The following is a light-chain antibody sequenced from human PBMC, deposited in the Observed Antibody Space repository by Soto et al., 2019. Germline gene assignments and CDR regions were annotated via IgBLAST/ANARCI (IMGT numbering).Light chain of an antibody. V-gene: IGKV4-1*01. CDR2: WAS. Sequence: DIVMTQSPGSLAVSLGETATINCKSSQSLFKRSISKNLLAWLQQKPGQPPKVLIYWASSRESGVPDRFRGSGSGTDFTLTISKLQADDVAVYYCQQYFTTPQTFGQGTKVEIK. CDR1: QSLFKRSISKNL. J-gene: IGKJ2*01. CDR3: QQYFTTPQT.